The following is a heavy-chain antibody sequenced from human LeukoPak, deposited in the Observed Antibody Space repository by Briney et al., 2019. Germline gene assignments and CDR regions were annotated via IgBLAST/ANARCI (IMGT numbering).Heavy chain of an antibody. CDR3: ARERYDFWSGYQDDASDI. Sequence: ASVKVSCKASGYTVTGYYMHRVRQAPGQGLEWMGRINPNSGGTNYAQKFQGRVTMTRDTSISTAYMELSRLRSDDTAVYYCARERYDFWSGYQDDASDIWGQGTMVTVSS. D-gene: IGHD3-3*01. J-gene: IGHJ3*02. V-gene: IGHV1-2*06. CDR1: GYTVTGYY. CDR2: INPNSGGT.